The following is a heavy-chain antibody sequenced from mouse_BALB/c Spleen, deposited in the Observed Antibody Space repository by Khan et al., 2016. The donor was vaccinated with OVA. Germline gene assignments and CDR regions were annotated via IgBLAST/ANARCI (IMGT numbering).Heavy chain of an antibody. CDR2: IHYSGIT. Sequence: EVQLQESGPGLVKPSQSLTLTCTVTGYSTTSDYAWNWIRQFPGSKLEWMGYIHYSGITSHNPPHKSRIPTTPDTPQNQLFLQLNSATREDTSTYYCAGRSVWGAGTTVTVSS. V-gene: IGHV3-2*02. J-gene: IGHJ1*01. CDR1: GYSTTSDYA. CDR3: AGRSV.